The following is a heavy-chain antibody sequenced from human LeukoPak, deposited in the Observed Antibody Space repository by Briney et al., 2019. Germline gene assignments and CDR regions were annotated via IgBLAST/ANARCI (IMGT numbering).Heavy chain of an antibody. Sequence: GGSLRLSCAASGFTFSSYAMGWVRQAPGKGLEWVSAISGSGTGTYYAYSVKGRFTISSDNYKKTLYLHMNSLSAEDTAVYYCAKVATWTYFDYWGQGTLVTVSS. V-gene: IGHV3-23*01. D-gene: IGHD3/OR15-3a*01. J-gene: IGHJ4*02. CDR2: ISGSGTGT. CDR1: GFTFSSYA. CDR3: AKVATWTYFDY.